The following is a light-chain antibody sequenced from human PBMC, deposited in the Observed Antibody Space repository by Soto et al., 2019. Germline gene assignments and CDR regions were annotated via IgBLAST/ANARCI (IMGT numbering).Light chain of an antibody. CDR1: SSDVGGYNY. CDR2: DVS. V-gene: IGLV2-14*01. CDR3: SSYTSSSTYYV. Sequence: ALAQPASVSGSPGQSITISCTGTSSDVGGYNYVSWYQQHPGKAPKLMIYDVSNRPSGVSNRFSGSKSGNTASLTISGLQAEDEADYYCSSYTSSSTYYVFGTGTKVTVL. J-gene: IGLJ1*01.